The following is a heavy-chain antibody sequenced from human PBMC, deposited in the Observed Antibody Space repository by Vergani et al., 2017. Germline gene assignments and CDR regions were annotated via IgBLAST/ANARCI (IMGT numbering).Heavy chain of an antibody. Sequence: QVQLVESGGALVQRGGSLSLSCATLGFISSNSDMQWSRLRPGKGVEVVAFIHFAGSNQNYAASVKGRLTPSRDFSKNTLYLQRNSRRTHDTTTYYCAKHFRGWSIDNWGQGTQVIVSS. CDR3: AKHFRGWSIDN. V-gene: IGHV3-30*02. CDR2: IHFAGSNQ. D-gene: IGHD3-3*01. J-gene: IGHJ4*02. CDR1: GFISSNSD.